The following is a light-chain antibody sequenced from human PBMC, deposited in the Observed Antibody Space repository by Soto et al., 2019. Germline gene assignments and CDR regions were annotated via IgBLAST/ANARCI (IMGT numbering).Light chain of an antibody. V-gene: IGLV4-69*01. CDR1: SGHSSYA. CDR2: LNSDGSH. CDR3: QTWGTGIVV. Sequence: QYVLTQSPSASASLGAWVKLTCTLSSGHSSYAIAWHRQQPEKGPRYLMKLNSDGSHSKGDGIPDRFSGSSSGAERYLTISSFQSEDEADYYCQTWGTGIVVFGGGTKLTVL. J-gene: IGLJ2*01.